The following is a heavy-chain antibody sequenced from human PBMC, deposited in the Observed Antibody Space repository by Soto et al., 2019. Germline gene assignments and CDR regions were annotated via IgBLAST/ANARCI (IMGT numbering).Heavy chain of an antibody. CDR3: ARNGNRDSNPWYFDL. Sequence: QVQLVQSGAEVKKPGSSVKVSCKASGGTFSSYAISWVRQAPGQGLEWMGGIIPIFGTTNYAQKFQGRVTITADESTSTAYMELSSLRSEDTAVYYCARNGNRDSNPWYFDLWGRGTLVTVSS. D-gene: IGHD4-4*01. CDR1: GGTFSSYA. J-gene: IGHJ2*01. V-gene: IGHV1-69*12. CDR2: IIPIFGTT.